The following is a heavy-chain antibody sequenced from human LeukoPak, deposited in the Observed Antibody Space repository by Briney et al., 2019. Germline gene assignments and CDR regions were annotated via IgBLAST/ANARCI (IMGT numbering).Heavy chain of an antibody. CDR2: IIPIFGTA. CDR3: ARDRNRIAARPEFDYYYYMDV. Sequence: ASVKVSCKASGGTFSSYAISWVRQAPGQGLEWMGGIIPIFGTANYAQKFQGRVTITTDESTSTAYMELSSLRSEDTAVYYCARDRNRIAARPEFDYYYYMDVWGKGTTVTVSS. V-gene: IGHV1-69*05. J-gene: IGHJ6*03. D-gene: IGHD6-6*01. CDR1: GGTFSSYA.